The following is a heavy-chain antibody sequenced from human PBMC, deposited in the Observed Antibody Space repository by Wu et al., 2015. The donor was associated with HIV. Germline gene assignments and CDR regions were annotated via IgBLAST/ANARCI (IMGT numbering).Heavy chain of an antibody. CDR2: INPNSGGT. J-gene: IGHJ4*01. V-gene: IGHV1-2*02. D-gene: IGHD1-26*01. CDR3: ARDLSILGASRGCDY. Sequence: QVQLVQSGAEVKKPGASVKVSCKASGYSFNGYYMHWVRQAPGQGLEWMGWINPNSGGTNYAQKFQGRVTMTRDTSISTAYMELSRLRSDDTAVYYCARDLSILGASRGCDYWGHGTLVTVSS. CDR1: GYSFNGYY.